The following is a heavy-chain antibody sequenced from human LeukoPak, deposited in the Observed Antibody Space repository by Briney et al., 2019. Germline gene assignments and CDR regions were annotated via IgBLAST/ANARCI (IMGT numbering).Heavy chain of an antibody. V-gene: IGHV1-3*01. D-gene: IGHD5-18*01. CDR1: GYTFTSYA. CDR3: ARDSGYSYGSEYFQH. Sequence: ASVKVSCKASGYTFTSYAMHWVRQAPGQRLEWMGWINAGNGNTKYSQKLQGRVTITRDTSASTAYMELSSLRSEDTAVYYCARDSGYSYGSEYFQHWGQGTLVTVSS. CDR2: INAGNGNT. J-gene: IGHJ1*01.